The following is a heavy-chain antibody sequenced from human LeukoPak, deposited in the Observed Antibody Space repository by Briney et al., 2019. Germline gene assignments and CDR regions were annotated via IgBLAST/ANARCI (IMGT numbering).Heavy chain of an antibody. V-gene: IGHV3-33*06. CDR3: AKERKLLGFDY. CDR2: IWYDGSNK. CDR1: GFTFSSYG. Sequence: GSLRLSCAASGFTFSSYGMHWVRQAPGKGLEWVAVIWYDGSNKYYAGSVKGRFTISRDNSKNTLYLQMNSLRAEDTAVYYCAKERKLLGFDYWGQGTLVTVSS. D-gene: IGHD3-16*01. J-gene: IGHJ4*02.